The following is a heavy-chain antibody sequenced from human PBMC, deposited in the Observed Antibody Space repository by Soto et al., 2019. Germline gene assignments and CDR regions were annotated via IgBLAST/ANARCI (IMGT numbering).Heavy chain of an antibody. Sequence: DVQVVESGGGLVQPGGSLRLSCVTSGFTFSGFWMSWVRQAPGKGLEWVAYINHDVSEKYYVDSMEGRFTIARDNAKDSLDLQMNSLRDEGTAVYYCAMDRAYDRYWGQGTLVTVSS. V-gene: IGHV3-7*04. CDR1: GFTFSGFW. CDR2: INHDVSEK. J-gene: IGHJ4*02. D-gene: IGHD3-9*01. CDR3: AMDRAYDRY.